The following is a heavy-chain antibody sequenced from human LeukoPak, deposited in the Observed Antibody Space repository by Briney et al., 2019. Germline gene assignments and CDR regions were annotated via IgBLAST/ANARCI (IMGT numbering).Heavy chain of an antibody. Sequence: GGSLRLSCAASGFTFSSYSMNWVRQAPGKGLEWVSYISSSSSTIYYADSVKGRFTISRDNAKNSLHLQMNSLRAEDTAVYYCARDDGYWGQGTLVTVSS. D-gene: IGHD5-24*01. J-gene: IGHJ4*02. CDR1: GFTFSSYS. CDR2: ISSSSSTI. V-gene: IGHV3-48*04. CDR3: ARDDGY.